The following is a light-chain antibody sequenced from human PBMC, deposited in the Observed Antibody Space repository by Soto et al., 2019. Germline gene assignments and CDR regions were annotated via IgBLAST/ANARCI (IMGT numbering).Light chain of an antibody. J-gene: IGKJ1*01. CDR2: RIF. CDR1: QSVNGY. Sequence: EIVMTQSPGTLSVFPGERATLSCRASQSVNGYLDWFLQKPGQAPRLVLQRIFTRAIGVPARFSGSGSETEFTLTISGLQSEDSGVYYCLQHYAWPWTFGQGTKVEIK. V-gene: IGKV3-15*01. CDR3: LQHYAWPWT.